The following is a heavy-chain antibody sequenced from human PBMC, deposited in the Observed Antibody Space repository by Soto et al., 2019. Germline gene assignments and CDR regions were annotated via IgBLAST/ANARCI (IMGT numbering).Heavy chain of an antibody. V-gene: IGHV5-10-1*01. J-gene: IGHJ6*02. CDR3: ARHPIVVVPAAIQHYYYYGMDV. CDR1: GYSFTSYW. Sequence: RGESLKISCKGSGYSFTSYWISWVRQMPGKGLEWMGRIDPSDSYTNYSPSFQGHVTISADKSISTAYLQWSSLKASDTAMYYCARHPIVVVPAAIQHYYYYGMDVWGQGTTVTVSS. D-gene: IGHD2-2*01. CDR2: IDPSDSYT.